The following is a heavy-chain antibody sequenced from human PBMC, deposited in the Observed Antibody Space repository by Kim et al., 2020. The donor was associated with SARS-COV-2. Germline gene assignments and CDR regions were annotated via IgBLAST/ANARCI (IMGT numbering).Heavy chain of an antibody. CDR2: VSHSGST. V-gene: IGHV4-39*02. Sequence: SETLSLTCTVSGGSIGINTYFWAWIRQPPGKELEWIGSVSHSGSTYYTPSIKSRVTLSVDTSENQFSLKLTSVTAADTAVYFCARDSGTSRNNWFDPWGPGTLVTVSS. CDR3: ARDSGTSRNNWFDP. D-gene: IGHD1-1*01. J-gene: IGHJ5*02. CDR1: GGSIGINTYF.